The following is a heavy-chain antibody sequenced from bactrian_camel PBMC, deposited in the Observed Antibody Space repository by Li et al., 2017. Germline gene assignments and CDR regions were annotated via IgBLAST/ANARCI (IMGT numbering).Heavy chain of an antibody. Sequence: QVQLVESGGGSAQAGGSLRLSCSASKDALMYMAWFRQAPGKERVGVAGIDNHGNTIYADSVSGKFTISKDKAKNTLYLQMNSLQPEDTAVYSCAAVSCPRGVVVAAYDQYEHWGQGTQVTVS. J-gene: IGHJ4*01. CDR3: AAVSCPRGVVVAAYDQYEH. V-gene: IGHV3S53*01. D-gene: IGHD7*01. CDR2: IDNHGNT. CDR1: KDALMY.